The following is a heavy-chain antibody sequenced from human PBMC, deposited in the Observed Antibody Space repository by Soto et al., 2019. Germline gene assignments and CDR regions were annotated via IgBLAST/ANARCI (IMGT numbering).Heavy chain of an antibody. D-gene: IGHD3-10*01. CDR1: GFTFSSYA. CDR3: VRDPYGSGSYYNSYFDY. Sequence: QVQLVESGGGVVQPGRSLRLSCAASGFTFSSYAMHWVRQAPGKGLEWVAVISYDGSNKYYADSVKGRFTISRDNSKDTLDLQMNSLRAEDTAVYYCVRDPYGSGSYYNSYFDYWGQGTLVTVSS. CDR2: ISYDGSNK. J-gene: IGHJ4*02. V-gene: IGHV3-30-3*01.